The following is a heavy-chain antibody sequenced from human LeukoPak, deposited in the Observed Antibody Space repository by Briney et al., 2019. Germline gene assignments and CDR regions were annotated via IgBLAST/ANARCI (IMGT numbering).Heavy chain of an antibody. D-gene: IGHD3-22*01. Sequence: GASVKVSCKASGYTFTSYGIRWLRQAPGQGLEWMGWISAYNGNTNYAQKLQGRDTMTTDTSTSTAHMELRSLRSDDTAVYYCARDSEGDYYDSSGYYAPQSYWGQGTLVTVSS. CDR2: ISAYNGNT. CDR3: ARDSEGDYYDSSGYYAPQSY. V-gene: IGHV1-18*01. J-gene: IGHJ4*02. CDR1: GYTFTSYG.